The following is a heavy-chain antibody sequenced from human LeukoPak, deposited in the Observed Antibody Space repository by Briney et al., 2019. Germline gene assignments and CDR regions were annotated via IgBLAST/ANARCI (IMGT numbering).Heavy chain of an antibody. J-gene: IGHJ4*02. CDR1: GGSISSSSYY. Sequence: SETLSLTCTVSGGSISSSSYYWGWIRQPPGKGLEWIGNIYYSGSTYYNPSLKSRVTISVDTSKNQFSLRLSSVTAADTAVYYCARHDYYGSSGYYYIDYWGQGTLVTVSS. CDR3: ARHDYYGSSGYYYIDY. D-gene: IGHD3-22*01. CDR2: IYYSGST. V-gene: IGHV4-39*01.